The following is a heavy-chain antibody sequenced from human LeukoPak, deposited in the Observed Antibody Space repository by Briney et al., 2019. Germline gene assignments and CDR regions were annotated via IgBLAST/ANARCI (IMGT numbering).Heavy chain of an antibody. J-gene: IGHJ4*02. CDR1: GFTFSSYW. Sequence: GGSLRLSCAPSGFTFSSYWMSWVRRAPGKGREWVANIKQDGSEKYYVDSVKGRFTISRDNAKNSLYLQMNSLRAEDTAMYYCAHYYDSSGYYGGTYWGQGTLVTVS. CDR3: AHYYDSSGYYGGTY. CDR2: IKQDGSEK. V-gene: IGHV3-7*01. D-gene: IGHD3-22*01.